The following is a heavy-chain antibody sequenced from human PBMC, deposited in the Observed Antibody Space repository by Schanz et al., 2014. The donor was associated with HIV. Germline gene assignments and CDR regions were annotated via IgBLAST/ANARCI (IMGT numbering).Heavy chain of an antibody. CDR1: GYTFSNHD. D-gene: IGHD6-6*01. V-gene: IGHV1-8*01. J-gene: IGHJ5*02. CDR2: MNPKSGNT. CDR3: ARARAKIEGRPVGNWFDP. Sequence: QVQLVQSGAEMRKPGASVKVSCKASGYTFSNHDINWVRQATGQGLEWMGWMNPKSGNTGYAQKFQGRVDMTRTTSISTAYMELRGLTSEDTAVYFCARARAKIEGRPVGNWFDPWGQGTLVTVSS.